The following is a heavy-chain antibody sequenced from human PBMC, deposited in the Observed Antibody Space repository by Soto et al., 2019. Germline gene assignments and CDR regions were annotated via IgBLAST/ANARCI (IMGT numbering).Heavy chain of an antibody. J-gene: IGHJ4*02. Sequence: ASVKVSCKASGYTFTSYVISCVRQSPGQWLEWMGWISGYNGDTNYAQKYQGRVTMTTDTSTSTAYMELRSLRSDDTAVYYCARAPQTVAGAGIWYWGQGTLVTVSS. CDR1: GYTFTSYV. CDR2: ISGYNGDT. V-gene: IGHV1-18*01. CDR3: ARAPQTVAGAGIWY. D-gene: IGHD6-13*01.